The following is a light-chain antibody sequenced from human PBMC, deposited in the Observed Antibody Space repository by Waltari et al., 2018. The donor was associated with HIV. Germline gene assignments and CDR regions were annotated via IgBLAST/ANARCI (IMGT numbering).Light chain of an antibody. CDR2: DVS. J-gene: IGLJ1*01. CDR1: SSDVGCYNL. V-gene: IGLV2-23*02. CDR3: CSYAGSSTYV. Sequence: QSALTQPASVSGSTGQSITISCTGTSSDVGCYNLVSWYQPHPGKAPKLMIYDVSKRPSGVSNRFSGSKSGNTASLTISGLQAEDEADYYCCSYAGSSTYVFGTGTKVTVL.